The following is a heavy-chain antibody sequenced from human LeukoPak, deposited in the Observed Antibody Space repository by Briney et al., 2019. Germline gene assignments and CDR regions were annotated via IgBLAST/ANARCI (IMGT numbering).Heavy chain of an antibody. CDR1: GGSISSSSYY. Sequence: PSETLSLTCTVSGGSISSSSYYWGWIRQPPGKGLEWIGSIYYSGSAYYNPSLKSRVTISVDTSKNQFSLKLSSVTAADTAVYYCARHEMHYDFWSGYSPVGEFDYWGQGTLVTVSS. V-gene: IGHV4-39*01. CDR3: ARHEMHYDFWSGYSPVGEFDY. J-gene: IGHJ4*02. CDR2: IYYSGSA. D-gene: IGHD3-3*01.